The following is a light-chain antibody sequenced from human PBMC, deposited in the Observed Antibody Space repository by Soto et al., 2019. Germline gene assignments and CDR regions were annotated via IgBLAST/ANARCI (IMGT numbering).Light chain of an antibody. CDR2: WAS. V-gene: IGKV3D-20*02. CDR3: LQRNNWPT. J-gene: IGKJ4*01. Sequence: EIVMTQSPATLSVSPGERATLSCRASQSVSSNYLAWYQQKPGQPPKLLIHWASIRESGVPDRFSGSGSGTDFTLTISSLEPEDFALYYCLQRNNWPTFGGGTKVDIK. CDR1: QSVSSNY.